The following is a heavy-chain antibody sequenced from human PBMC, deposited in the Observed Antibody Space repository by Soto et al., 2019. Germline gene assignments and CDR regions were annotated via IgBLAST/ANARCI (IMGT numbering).Heavy chain of an antibody. CDR3: ARGRRSAAGTNFYYYSVMDV. J-gene: IGHJ6*02. CDR1: GYTFTTNV. CDR2: MNHVSGNT. D-gene: IGHD6-13*01. V-gene: IGHV1-8*01. Sequence: QVLLVQSGAEVKKPGASVKASCEASGYTFTTNVIIWVRQATGQGLEWLGWMNHVSGNTGYVQKFQGRITMTRDTSKSTADLELRSLRSEDTALDYYARGRRSAAGTNFYYYSVMDVWGQGTTVTVSS.